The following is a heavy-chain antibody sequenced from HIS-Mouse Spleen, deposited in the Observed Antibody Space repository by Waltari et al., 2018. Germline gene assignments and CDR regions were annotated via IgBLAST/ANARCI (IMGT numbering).Heavy chain of an antibody. CDR2: IYYSGST. Sequence: QLQLQESGPGLVKPSETLSLTCTVPGGSISSRSYYWGWTRQPPGKGLEWIGGIYYSGSTYYNPSLKSRVTISVDTSKNQFSLKLSSVTAADTAVYYCAREIPYSSSWYDWYFDLWGRGTLVTVSS. CDR1: GGSISSRSYY. J-gene: IGHJ2*01. D-gene: IGHD6-13*01. V-gene: IGHV4-39*07. CDR3: AREIPYSSSWYDWYFDL.